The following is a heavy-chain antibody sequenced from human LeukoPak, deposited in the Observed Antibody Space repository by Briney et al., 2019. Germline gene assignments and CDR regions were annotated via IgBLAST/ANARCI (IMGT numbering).Heavy chain of an antibody. Sequence: GGSLRLSCAASGFTFSSYWMSWIRQAPGKGLEWVSYISSSGSTIYYADSVKGRFTISRDNAKNSLYLQMNSLRAEDTAVYYCARDPLSSSSFDLWGQGTLVTVSS. V-gene: IGHV3-48*01. CDR2: ISSSGSTI. CDR1: GFTFSSYW. J-gene: IGHJ4*02. CDR3: ARDPLSSSSFDL. D-gene: IGHD6-13*01.